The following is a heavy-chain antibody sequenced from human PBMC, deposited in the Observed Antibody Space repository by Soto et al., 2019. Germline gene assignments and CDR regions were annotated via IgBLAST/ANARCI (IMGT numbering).Heavy chain of an antibody. V-gene: IGHV4-4*02. Sequence: SETLSLTCTVCGASIISNDWWIWIRQTPGKGLEWIGEIFHSGRTNYSPSFKNRVTISVDTSKSQFSLEMASVTAADTAVYYCARANLRSGWTFDHWGQGSPVTVSS. CDR3: ARANLRSGWTFDH. CDR1: GASIISNDW. D-gene: IGHD6-19*01. CDR2: IFHSGRT. J-gene: IGHJ4*02.